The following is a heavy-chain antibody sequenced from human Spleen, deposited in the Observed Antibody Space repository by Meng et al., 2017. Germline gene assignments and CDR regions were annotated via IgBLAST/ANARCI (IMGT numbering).Heavy chain of an antibody. V-gene: IGHV4-59*01. CDR1: GGSISNYH. CDR3: VRGAGVGDYGWHDPFDI. Sequence: SETLSLTCIVSGGSISNYHWSWIRQPPGKGLEWIGYIYYTGITNDNPSLKRRVTMSVDTSKNQFSLKMYSVTAADTAVYYCVRGAGVGDYGWHDPFDIWGHGTMVTVSS. D-gene: IGHD4-17*01. J-gene: IGHJ3*02. CDR2: IYYTGIT.